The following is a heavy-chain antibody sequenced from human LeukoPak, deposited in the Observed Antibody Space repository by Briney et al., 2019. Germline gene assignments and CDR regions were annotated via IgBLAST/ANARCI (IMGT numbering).Heavy chain of an antibody. Sequence: SETLSLTCTVSGGSISSSTYYWGWIRQPPGKGLEWIGLIFYSGTTYYNPSLKSRVTISVDTSKNQLSLKLSSVTAADTAVYYCARRYGSGSSGTFDYWGQGTLVTVSS. V-gene: IGHV4-39*07. J-gene: IGHJ4*02. CDR1: GGSISSSTYY. CDR2: IFYSGTT. D-gene: IGHD3-10*01. CDR3: ARRYGSGSSGTFDY.